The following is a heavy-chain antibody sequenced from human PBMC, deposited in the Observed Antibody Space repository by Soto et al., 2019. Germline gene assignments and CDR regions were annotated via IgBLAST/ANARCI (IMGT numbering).Heavy chain of an antibody. V-gene: IGHV5-10-1*01. J-gene: IGHJ4*02. D-gene: IGHD6-13*01. CDR1: GYSFTSYW. CDR2: IDPSDSYT. Sequence: GESLKISCKGSGYSFTSYWISWVRQMPGKGLEWMGRIDPSDSYTNYSPSFQGHVTISADKSISTAYLQWSSLKASDTAMYYCAGHGAYSSSWYVDYWGQGTLVTVSS. CDR3: AGHGAYSSSWYVDY.